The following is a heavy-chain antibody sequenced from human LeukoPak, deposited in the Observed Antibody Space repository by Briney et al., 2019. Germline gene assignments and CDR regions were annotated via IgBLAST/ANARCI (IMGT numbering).Heavy chain of an antibody. CDR2: ITWNSGRV. CDR1: GFTFEDFA. CDR3: AKDIAVAGHAH. V-gene: IGHV3-9*01. D-gene: IGHD6-19*01. Sequence: GRSLRHSCAASGFTFEDFAIQWVRQAPGKGLEWVSGITWNSGRVTYADAVKGRFTISRDNSKNSLYLQMHSLRTEDTALYYCAKDIAVAGHAHWGQGTLVTVSS. J-gene: IGHJ4*02.